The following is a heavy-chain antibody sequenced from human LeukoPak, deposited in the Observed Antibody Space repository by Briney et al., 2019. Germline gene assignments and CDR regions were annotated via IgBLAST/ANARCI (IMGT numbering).Heavy chain of an antibody. J-gene: IGHJ4*02. D-gene: IGHD5-18*01. V-gene: IGHV3-20*04. Sequence: GGSLRLSCAASGFTFDDYGMSWVRQGPGKGLEWVSAINRNGDSTGYADSVKGRFTISRDNAKNSLYLQMNSLRAEDTAVYYCARDTHTAMDYWGQGTLVTVSS. CDR2: INRNGDST. CDR1: GFTFDDYG. CDR3: ARDTHTAMDY.